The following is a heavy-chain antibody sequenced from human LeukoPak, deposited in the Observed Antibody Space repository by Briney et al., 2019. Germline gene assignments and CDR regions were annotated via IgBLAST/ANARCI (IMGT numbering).Heavy chain of an antibody. CDR3: ARARIYCSSTSCHNWFDP. V-gene: IGHV4-59*12. J-gene: IGHJ5*02. Sequence: SETLSLTCTVSGGSISSYYWSWIRQPPGKGLEWIGYIYYSGSTNYNPSLKSRVTISVDTSKNQFSLKLSSVTAADTAVYYCARARIYCSSTSCHNWFDPWGQGTLVTASS. CDR1: GGSISSYY. CDR2: IYYSGST. D-gene: IGHD2-2*01.